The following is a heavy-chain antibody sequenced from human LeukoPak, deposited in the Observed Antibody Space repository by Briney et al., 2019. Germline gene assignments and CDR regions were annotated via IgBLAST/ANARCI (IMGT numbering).Heavy chain of an antibody. Sequence: PGGSLRLSCEISGFSVSLNYINWVRQAPGKGLEWVSVIHTDGTKYYGDSVKGRFIISRDNAKNSLYLQMNSLRAEDTAVYYCASRYCSGGSCYRGYYFDYWGQGTLVTVSS. V-gene: IGHV3-53*01. CDR2: IHTDGTK. D-gene: IGHD2-15*01. CDR3: ASRYCSGGSCYRGYYFDY. J-gene: IGHJ4*02. CDR1: GFSVSLNY.